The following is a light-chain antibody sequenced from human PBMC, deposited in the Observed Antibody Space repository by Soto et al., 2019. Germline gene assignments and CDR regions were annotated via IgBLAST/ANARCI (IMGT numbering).Light chain of an antibody. CDR2: GAG. Sequence: EVVLTQSPGTLYLSPGERVTGSCRASQNVKKYLAWYQQKPGPAPRLVIYGAGTRGTGVPDRFSGSGSGTDFTLTINSLESDDSAVYYCHQYGESPPTFGGGTKVEI. CDR1: QNVKKY. J-gene: IGKJ4*01. V-gene: IGKV3-20*01. CDR3: HQYGESPPT.